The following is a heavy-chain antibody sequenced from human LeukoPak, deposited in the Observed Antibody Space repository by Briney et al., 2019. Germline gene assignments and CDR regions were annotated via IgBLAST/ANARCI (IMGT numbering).Heavy chain of an antibody. Sequence: ASETLSLTCTVSGGSISSYYWSWIRQPPGEGLEWIGYIYYSGSTNYSPSLKSRLTISVDTSKNQFSLKLSSVTAADTAVYYCARTYGSSGLGYFDLWGRGTLVTVSS. CDR3: ARTYGSSGLGYFDL. D-gene: IGHD6-13*01. V-gene: IGHV4-59*01. CDR2: IYYSGST. CDR1: GGSISSYY. J-gene: IGHJ2*01.